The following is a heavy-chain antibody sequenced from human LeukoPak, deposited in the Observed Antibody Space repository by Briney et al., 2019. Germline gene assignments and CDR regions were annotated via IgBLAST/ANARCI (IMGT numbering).Heavy chain of an antibody. J-gene: IGHJ3*02. D-gene: IGHD6-19*01. CDR2: IYTSGST. V-gene: IGHV4-61*02. CDR3: ARDSLEAGDDAFDI. Sequence: SETLSLTCTVSGGSISSGSYYWSWIRQPAGKGLEWIGRIYTSGSTNYNPSLKSRVTISVDTSKNQFSLKLSSVTAADTAVYCCARDSLEAGDDAFDIWGQGTMVTVSS. CDR1: GGSISSGSYY.